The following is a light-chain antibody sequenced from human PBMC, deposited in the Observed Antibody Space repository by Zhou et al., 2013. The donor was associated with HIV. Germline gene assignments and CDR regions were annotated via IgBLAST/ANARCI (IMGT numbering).Light chain of an antibody. CDR3: QQYYSYPRT. J-gene: IGKJ1*01. CDR2: AAS. Sequence: AIRMTQSPSSLSASTGDRVTITCRASQGISSYLAWYQQKPGKAPKLLIYAASTLQSGVPSRFSGSGSGTDFTLTISCLQSEDFATYYCQQYYSYPRTFGQGPRW. V-gene: IGKV1-8*01. CDR1: QGISSY.